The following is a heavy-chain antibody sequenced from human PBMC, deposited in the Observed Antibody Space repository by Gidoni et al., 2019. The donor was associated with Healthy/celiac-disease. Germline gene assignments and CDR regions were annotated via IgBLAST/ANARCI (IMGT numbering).Heavy chain of an antibody. CDR2: IYYSGST. V-gene: IGHV4-39*07. J-gene: IGHJ4*02. CDR1: AGSIRSSSYY. D-gene: IGHD5-12*01. Sequence: QLQLQESGPGLVKPSETLSLTCTVSAGSIRSSSYYWGWIRQPPGKGLEWIGSIYYSGSTYYNPSLKSRVTISVDTSKNQFSLKLSSVTAADTAVYYCARIPRRGYDYYFDYWGQGTLVTVSS. CDR3: ARIPRRGYDYYFDY.